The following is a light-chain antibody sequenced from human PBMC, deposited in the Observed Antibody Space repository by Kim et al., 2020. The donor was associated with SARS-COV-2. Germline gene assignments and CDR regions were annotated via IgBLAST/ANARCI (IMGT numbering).Light chain of an antibody. Sequence: SPGERATLSFRASQTVTNNYLGWYQQKPGQAPRLVIYAASSRATGIPDRFSASGSGTDFTLTISRLEPEDFAVYYCHHYSYSPQTFGQGTKVDIK. CDR3: HHYSYSPQT. J-gene: IGKJ1*01. CDR2: AAS. V-gene: IGKV3-20*01. CDR1: QTVTNNY.